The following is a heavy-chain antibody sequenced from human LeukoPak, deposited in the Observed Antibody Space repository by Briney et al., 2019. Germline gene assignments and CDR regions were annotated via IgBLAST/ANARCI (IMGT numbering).Heavy chain of an antibody. CDR1: GFTFNTYV. Sequence: GGSLRLSCAVSGFTFNTYVMSWVRQAPGKGLEWVSAISGSGGGTYYVASVKGRFTISRDNAKNSLYLQMNSLRAEDTAVYYCARDQDSGYDYWGQGTLVTVSS. CDR3: ARDQDSGYDY. D-gene: IGHD6-25*01. CDR2: ISGSGGGT. J-gene: IGHJ4*02. V-gene: IGHV3-23*01.